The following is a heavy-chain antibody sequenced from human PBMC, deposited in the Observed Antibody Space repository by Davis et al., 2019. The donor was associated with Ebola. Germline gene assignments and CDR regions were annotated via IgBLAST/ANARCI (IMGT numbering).Heavy chain of an antibody. CDR3: AKDTSNVWFDV. Sequence: GESLKISCAASGFIFSSYVMSWVRQAPGKGLEWVSTLGTSADTYYADSVKGRFTISRDNSMNTLHLQMNSLRVEDTAIYYCAKDTSNVWFDVWGQGTMVTVSS. CDR2: LGTSADT. V-gene: IGHV3-23*01. CDR1: GFIFSSYV. D-gene: IGHD1-26*01. J-gene: IGHJ3*01.